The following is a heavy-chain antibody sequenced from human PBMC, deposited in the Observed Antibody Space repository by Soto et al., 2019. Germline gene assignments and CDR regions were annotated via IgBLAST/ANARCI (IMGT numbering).Heavy chain of an antibody. CDR1: GGSFSGYY. CDR3: ARWYSSGWYTPRSYYYYGMDV. CDR2: INHSGST. D-gene: IGHD6-19*01. J-gene: IGHJ6*02. V-gene: IGHV4-34*01. Sequence: QVQLQQWGAGLLKPSETLSLTCAVYGGSFSGYYWSWIRQPPGKGLEWIGEINHSGSTNYNPSLKSRVTISVDTSKNQFSLKLSSVTAADTAVYYCARWYSSGWYTPRSYYYYGMDVWGQGTTVTVSS.